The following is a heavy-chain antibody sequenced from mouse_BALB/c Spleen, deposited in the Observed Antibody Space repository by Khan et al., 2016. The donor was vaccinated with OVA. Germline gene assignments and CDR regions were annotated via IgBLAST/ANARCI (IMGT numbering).Heavy chain of an antibody. D-gene: IGHD2-13*01. V-gene: IGHV1S81*02. J-gene: IGHJ3*01. CDR3: TRSAYGDPFVY. CDR1: GYTFTSYY. CDR2: LNPSNGGS. Sequence: QVQLQQPGAELVKPGTSVKLSCKASGYTFTSYYMYWVKQRPGQGLEWIGGLNPSNGGSIFNEKFKSKATLTVDKSSSTAYMHLSSLTSEDSAVYHCTRSAYGDPFVYWDQGTLVTVSA.